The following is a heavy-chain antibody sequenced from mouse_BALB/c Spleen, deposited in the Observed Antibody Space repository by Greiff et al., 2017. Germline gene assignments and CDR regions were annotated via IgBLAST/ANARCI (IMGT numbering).Heavy chain of an antibody. Sequence: VQLQQPGAELVKPGASVKLSCTASGFNIKDTYMHWVKQRPEQGLEWIGRIDPANGNTKYDPKFQGKATITADTSSNTAYLQLSSLTSEDTAVYYCARLLRLRYYYAMDYWGQGTSVTVSS. CDR1: GFNIKDTY. D-gene: IGHD1-2*01. CDR3: ARLLRLRYYYAMDY. CDR2: IDPANGNT. J-gene: IGHJ4*01. V-gene: IGHV14-3*02.